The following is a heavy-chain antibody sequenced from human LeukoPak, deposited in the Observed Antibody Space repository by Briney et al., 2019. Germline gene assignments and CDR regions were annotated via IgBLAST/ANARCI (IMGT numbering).Heavy chain of an antibody. CDR2: IYTTGRT. V-gene: IGHV4-4*07. CDR1: VGSISSYW. J-gene: IGHJ4*02. D-gene: IGHD3-16*02. Sequence: SSETLSLTCSVSVGSISSYWWSWIRQPAGKGLEFIGRIYTTGRTNYNPSLKSRVSMSVDTSKNKFSLELRSVTAADTAVYFCARAGYTISSYRFDYWGQGALVTVSS. CDR3: ARAGYTISSYRFDY.